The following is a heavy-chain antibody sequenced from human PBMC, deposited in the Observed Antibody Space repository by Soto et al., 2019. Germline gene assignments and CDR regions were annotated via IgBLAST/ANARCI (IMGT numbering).Heavy chain of an antibody. Sequence: HVQLVQSGAEVKKPGASVKVSCKASGYTFTSYGISWVRQAPGQGLEWMGWISAYNGNTNYAQKLQGRVTMTTDTSTSTAYMDLRSLRSDVTAVYYCARDIRYSSTDPSGDYWGQGTLVTVSS. J-gene: IGHJ4*02. V-gene: IGHV1-18*01. CDR3: ARDIRYSSTDPSGDY. CDR2: ISAYNGNT. D-gene: IGHD6-13*01. CDR1: GYTFTSYG.